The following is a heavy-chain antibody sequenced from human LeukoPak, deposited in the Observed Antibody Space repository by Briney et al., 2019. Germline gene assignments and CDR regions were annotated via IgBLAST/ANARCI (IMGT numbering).Heavy chain of an antibody. CDR1: GYTLTELS. D-gene: IGHD3-10*01. J-gene: IGHJ3*02. V-gene: IGHV1-24*01. Sequence: ASVKVSCKVSGYTLTELSMHWVRQAPGKGLEWMGGFDPEDGETIYAQKFQGRVTMTEDTSTDTAYMELSSLRSEDTAVYYCATDYYYGSGKKLGAFDIWGQGTMVTVSS. CDR2: FDPEDGET. CDR3: ATDYYYGSGKKLGAFDI.